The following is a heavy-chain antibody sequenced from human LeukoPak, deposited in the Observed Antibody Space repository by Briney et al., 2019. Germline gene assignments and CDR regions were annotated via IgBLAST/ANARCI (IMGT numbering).Heavy chain of an antibody. V-gene: IGHV3-9*03. CDR1: GFTFDDYA. CDR2: ISWNSGSI. CDR3: ARVLLRFLEWAPMDV. D-gene: IGHD3-3*01. Sequence: GGSLRLSCAASGFTFDDYAMHWVRQAPGKGLERVSGISWNSGSIGYADSVKGRFTISRDNTKNSLYLQMNSLRAEDMALYYCARVLLRFLEWAPMDVWGKGTTVTVSS. J-gene: IGHJ6*03.